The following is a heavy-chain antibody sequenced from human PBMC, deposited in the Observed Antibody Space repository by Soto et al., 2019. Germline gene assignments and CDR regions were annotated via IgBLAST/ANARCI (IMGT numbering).Heavy chain of an antibody. D-gene: IGHD5-12*01. CDR2: ISGSGGST. J-gene: IGHJ4*02. CDR1: GFTFSSYA. CDR3: AKEGGYSGRTTYYFDY. V-gene: IGHV3-23*01. Sequence: EVQLLESGGGLVQPGGSLRLSCAASGFTFSSYAMSWVRQAPGKGLEWVSAISGSGGSTYYADSVKGRFTISRDNSKNSVYLQMNSRRAEDTAVYYCAKEGGYSGRTTYYFDYCGQGTLVTVSS.